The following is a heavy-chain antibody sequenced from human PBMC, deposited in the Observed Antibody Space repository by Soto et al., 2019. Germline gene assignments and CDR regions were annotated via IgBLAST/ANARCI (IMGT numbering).Heavy chain of an antibody. Sequence: VSGPTLVNPTQTLTLTCTFSGFSLSTSGMCVSWIRQPPGKALEWLALIDWDDDKYYSTSLKTRLTISKDTSKNQVVLTMTNMDPVDTATYYCARITNRGDYYYYYGMDVWGQGTTVTVSS. CDR3: ARITNRGDYYYYYGMDV. CDR1: GFSLSTSGMC. D-gene: IGHD2-21*02. CDR2: IDWDDDK. J-gene: IGHJ6*02. V-gene: IGHV2-70*01.